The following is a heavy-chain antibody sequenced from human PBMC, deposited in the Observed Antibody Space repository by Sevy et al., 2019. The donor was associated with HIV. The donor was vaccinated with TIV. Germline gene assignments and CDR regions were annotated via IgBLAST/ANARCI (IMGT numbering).Heavy chain of an antibody. CDR2: IYYNGRT. J-gene: IGHJ6*02. CDR1: GSSISSYY. CDR3: ARSLADYYFGMDV. Sequence: SETLSLTCTVSGSSISSYYWSWIRQPPGKGLEWVGDIYYNGRTKYNPSLKSRVTISVDTSKNQFSLKLISVTAADTAVYYCARSLADYYFGMDVWGQGTTVTVSS. V-gene: IGHV4-59*01.